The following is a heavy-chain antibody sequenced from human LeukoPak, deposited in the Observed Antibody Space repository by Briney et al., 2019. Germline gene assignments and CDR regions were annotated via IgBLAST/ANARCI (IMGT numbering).Heavy chain of an antibody. CDR1: GGSVSSSY. CDR3: ARGDSSGWSRYYYYYGMDV. D-gene: IGHD6-19*01. J-gene: IGHJ6*02. CDR2: INHSGST. Sequence: PSETLSLTCTVSGGSVSSSYWSWIRQPPGKGLEWIGEINHSGSTNYNPSLKSRVTISVDTSKNQFSLKLSSVTAADTAVYYCARGDSSGWSRYYYYYGMDVWGQGTTVTVSS. V-gene: IGHV4-34*01.